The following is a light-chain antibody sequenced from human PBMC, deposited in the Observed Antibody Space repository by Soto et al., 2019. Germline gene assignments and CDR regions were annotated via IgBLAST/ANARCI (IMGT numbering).Light chain of an antibody. CDR2: GAS. CDR3: LQYYSSPLT. J-gene: IGKJ4*01. CDR1: QGVTSSY. V-gene: IGKV3-20*01. Sequence: EIVLTQSPGTLSASAGERATISCRASQGVTSSYVAWYQQKPDQAPRLLIYGASILTTGIPDRFSGSGSGTDFTLTISSLEPEDFAVYYCLQYYSSPLTFGGGTKVEIK.